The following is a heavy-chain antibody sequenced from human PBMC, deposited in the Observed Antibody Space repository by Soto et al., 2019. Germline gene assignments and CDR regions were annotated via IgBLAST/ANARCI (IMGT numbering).Heavy chain of an antibody. J-gene: IGHJ4*02. V-gene: IGHV3-7*01. CDR2: IKRDGSEK. CDR3: ARGRAAVRSGYDY. D-gene: IGHD3-10*01. CDR1: GFTFSSYW. Sequence: GGSLRLSCAASGFTFSSYWMSWVRQAPGKGLEWVANIKRDGSEKYYVDSVKGRFTISRDNAKNSLYLQMNSLRAEDTAVYYCARGRAAVRSGYDYWGQGTLVTVSS.